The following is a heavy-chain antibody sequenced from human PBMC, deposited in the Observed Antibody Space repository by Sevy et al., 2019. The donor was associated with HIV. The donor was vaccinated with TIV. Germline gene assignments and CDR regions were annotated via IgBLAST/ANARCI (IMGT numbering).Heavy chain of an antibody. D-gene: IGHD6-13*01. Sequence: QQRGSLRLSCAGSGFTFSSYWMTWVRQAPGTGLEWVANIKQDGSMKYYVNSVKGRFTISRDNAKNSVYLQMNSLRAEDTAIYYCARSIAAIGPDYWGQGTLVTVSS. CDR1: GFTFSSYW. CDR3: ARSIAAIGPDY. V-gene: IGHV3-7*01. J-gene: IGHJ4*02. CDR2: IKQDGSMK.